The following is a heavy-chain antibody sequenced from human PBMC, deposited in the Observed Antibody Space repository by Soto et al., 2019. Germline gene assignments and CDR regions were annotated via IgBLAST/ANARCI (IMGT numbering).Heavy chain of an antibody. J-gene: IGHJ4*02. D-gene: IGHD3-9*01. CDR1: GFAFNNYG. CDR3: ARDWRRYFDWLLFDY. Sequence: GGSLRLSCTVSGFAFNNYGINWVRQAPGKGLEWVSSISKSDYTYYSDSVKGRFTISRDNAKNSVSLQMNTLRVEDAAVYYCARDWRRYFDWLLFDYWGQGTLVTVSS. CDR2: ISKSDYT. V-gene: IGHV3-21*01.